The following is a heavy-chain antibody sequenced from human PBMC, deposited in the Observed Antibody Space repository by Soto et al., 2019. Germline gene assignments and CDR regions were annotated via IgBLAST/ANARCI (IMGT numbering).Heavy chain of an antibody. CDR2: IIPIFGTA. D-gene: IGHD3-10*01. V-gene: IGHV1-69*13. CDR1: GGTFSSYA. J-gene: IGHJ6*02. Sequence: SVKVSCKSSGGTFSSYAISWVRQAPGQGLECMGGIIPIFGTANYAQKFQGRVTITADESTSTAYMELSSLRSEDTAVYYCATKSPSTMVRGVTITGGQMDYYGMDVWGQGNTVTVSS. CDR3: ATKSPSTMVRGVTITGGQMDYYGMDV.